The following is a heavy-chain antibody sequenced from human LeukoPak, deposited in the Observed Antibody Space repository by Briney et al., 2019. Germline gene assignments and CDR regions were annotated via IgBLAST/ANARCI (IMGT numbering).Heavy chain of an antibody. CDR1: GGSISSYY. J-gene: IGHJ4*02. V-gene: IGHV4-59*08. Sequence: SETLSLTCTVSGGSISSYYWSWIRQPPGKGLEWIGYIYYSGSTNYDPSLKSRVTISVDTSKNQFSLKLSSVTAADTAVYYCARHMGLGYSYGYPYFDYWGQGTLVTVSS. CDR3: ARHMGLGYSYGYPYFDY. CDR2: IYYSGST. D-gene: IGHD5-18*01.